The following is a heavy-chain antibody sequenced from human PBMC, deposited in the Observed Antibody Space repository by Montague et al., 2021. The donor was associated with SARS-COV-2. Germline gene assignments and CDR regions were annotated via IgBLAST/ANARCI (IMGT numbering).Heavy chain of an antibody. Sequence: SETLSLTCTVSGGSISNYYWSWIRQPPERGLEWIGYIYYTGSTDYSPSLKSRVTISLDTPKNQFSLKVTSVTAADTAVYYCARGGGYYDYGLDVWARGTTFTVSS. CDR1: GGSISNYY. CDR2: IYYTGST. D-gene: IGHD2-15*01. V-gene: IGHV4-59*01. J-gene: IGHJ6*02. CDR3: ARGGGYYDYGLDV.